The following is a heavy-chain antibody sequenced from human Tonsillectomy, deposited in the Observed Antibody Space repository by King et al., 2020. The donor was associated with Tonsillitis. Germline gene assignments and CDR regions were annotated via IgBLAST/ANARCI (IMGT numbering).Heavy chain of an antibody. Sequence: VQLVQSGGRLVQPGRSLRLSCAASGFTVSSNYMSWVRQAPGKGLEWVSVIYSGGSTYYADSVKGRFTISRHNSKNTLYLQMNSLRAEDTAVYYCARVWVTQDWNHVGYYYGMDVWGQGTTVTVSS. CDR1: GFTVSSNY. CDR3: ARVWVTQDWNHVGYYYGMDV. CDR2: IYSGGST. D-gene: IGHD1-1*01. J-gene: IGHJ6*02. V-gene: IGHV3-53*04.